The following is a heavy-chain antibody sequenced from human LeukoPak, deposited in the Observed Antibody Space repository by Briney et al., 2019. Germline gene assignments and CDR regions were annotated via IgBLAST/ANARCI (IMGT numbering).Heavy chain of an antibody. D-gene: IGHD5-12*01. CDR2: IKQDGSEK. Sequence: PEGSLRLSCAASGFTFSSYWMSWVRQAPGKGLEWVANIKQDGSEKYYVDSVKGRFTISRDNAKNSLYLQMNSLRAEDTAVYYCTRDSGLTGYDLLDYWGQGTLVTVSS. V-gene: IGHV3-7*01. CDR1: GFTFSSYW. J-gene: IGHJ4*02. CDR3: TRDSGLTGYDLLDY.